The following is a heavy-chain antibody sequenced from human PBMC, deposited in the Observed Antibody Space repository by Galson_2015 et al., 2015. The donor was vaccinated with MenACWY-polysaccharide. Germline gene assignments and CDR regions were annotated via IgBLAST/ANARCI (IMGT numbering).Heavy chain of an antibody. CDR3: VGPLGRGGTGAYGMDA. V-gene: IGHV3-30*03. J-gene: IGHJ6*02. CDR2: MSYDGSST. Sequence: LRLSCAASGFSFRSYGMHWVRQAPGKGLEWVAVMSYDGSSTAYADSVKGRLTISRDNAKNTLYLQMNSLRVEDTAVYYCVGPLGRGGTGAYGMDAWGQGTTGTVSS. CDR1: GFSFRSYG. D-gene: IGHD3-10*01.